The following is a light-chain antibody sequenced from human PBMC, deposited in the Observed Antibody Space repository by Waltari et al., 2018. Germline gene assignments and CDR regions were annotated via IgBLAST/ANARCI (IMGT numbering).Light chain of an antibody. CDR2: GAS. Sequence: EIEMTQSPATLSVSPGDRAILSCRASQNVSRNLGWYQQKPGQSPKLLIYGASARATVIPARFSGSGSGTEFTLTISSLQSEDFAVYYCQHYNKWPYAFGQGTKLEIK. J-gene: IGKJ2*01. V-gene: IGKV3-15*01. CDR3: QHYNKWPYA. CDR1: QNVSRN.